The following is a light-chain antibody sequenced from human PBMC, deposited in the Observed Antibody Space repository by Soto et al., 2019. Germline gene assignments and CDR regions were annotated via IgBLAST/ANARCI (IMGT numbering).Light chain of an antibody. J-gene: IGKJ1*01. CDR2: GAS. V-gene: IGKV3-20*01. CDR3: QQYGWT. Sequence: EIVLPQSPGTLSLSPGESSTLSCRASQSVSSSYLAWYQQKPGQAPRLLIYGASSRATGIPDRFSGSGSGTDFTLTISRLEPEDFAVYYCQQYGWTVGKGNKVDIK. CDR1: QSVSSSY.